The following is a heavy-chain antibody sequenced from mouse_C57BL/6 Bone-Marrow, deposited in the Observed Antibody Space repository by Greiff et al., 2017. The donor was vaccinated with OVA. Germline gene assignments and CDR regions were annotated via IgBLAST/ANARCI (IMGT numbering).Heavy chain of an antibody. J-gene: IGHJ3*02. CDR3: ANDGYPGAW. CDR1: GYTFTDYY. Sequence: EVQLQQSGPVLVKPGASVKMSCKASGYTFTDYYMNWVKQSHGKSLEWIGVINPYNGGTSYNQKFKGKATLPVDKSSSTAYMELDSMTSEDCAVYYGANDGYPGAWWGQGTLVTVSA. D-gene: IGHD2-3*01. V-gene: IGHV1-19*01. CDR2: INPYNGGT.